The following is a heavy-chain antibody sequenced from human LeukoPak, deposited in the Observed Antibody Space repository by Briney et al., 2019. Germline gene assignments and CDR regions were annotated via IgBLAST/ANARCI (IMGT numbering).Heavy chain of an antibody. CDR1: GFSFSSYG. CDR3: AKDLRSSSWLNYYYYYMDV. V-gene: IGHV3-30*02. D-gene: IGHD6-13*01. Sequence: GGSLRLSCAASGFSFSSYGMHWVRQAPGKGLEWVAFIRYDGSNKYYADSVKGRFTISRDNSKNTLYLQMNSLRAEDTAVYYCAKDLRSSSWLNYYYYYMDVWGKGTTVTVSS. CDR2: IRYDGSNK. J-gene: IGHJ6*03.